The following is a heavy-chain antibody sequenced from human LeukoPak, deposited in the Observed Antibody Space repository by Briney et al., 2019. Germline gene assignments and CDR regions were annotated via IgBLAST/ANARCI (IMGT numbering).Heavy chain of an antibody. D-gene: IGHD6-19*01. CDR2: ISGSGGST. CDR3: AKEGQWLFNQGAFDI. CDR1: GFTFSSYA. V-gene: IGHV3-23*01. J-gene: IGHJ3*02. Sequence: GGSLRLSCAASGFTFSSYAMSWVRQAPGKGLEWVSSISGSGGSTYYADSVKGRFTISRDNSKNTLYLQMNRLRAEDTAVYYCAKEGQWLFNQGAFDIWGQGTMVTVSS.